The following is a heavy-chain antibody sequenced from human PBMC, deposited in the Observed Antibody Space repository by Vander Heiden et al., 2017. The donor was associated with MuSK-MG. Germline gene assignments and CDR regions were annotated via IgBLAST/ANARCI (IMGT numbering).Heavy chain of an antibody. D-gene: IGHD2-2*01. CDR1: GGSISSSSYY. J-gene: IGHJ6*03. CDR2: IYYSGTT. CDR3: AKAPKIVVVPAAIPYYMDV. V-gene: IGHV4-39*01. Sequence: QLQLQESGPGLVKPSETLSLTCTVSGGSISSSSYYWGWIRQPPGKGLECIGSIYYSGTTYYNPSLKSRVTISVDTSKNQFSLKLSSVTAADTAVYYCAKAPKIVVVPAAIPYYMDVWGKGTTVTVSS.